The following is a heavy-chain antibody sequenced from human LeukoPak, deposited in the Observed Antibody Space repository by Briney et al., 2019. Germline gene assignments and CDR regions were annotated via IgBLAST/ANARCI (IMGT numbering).Heavy chain of an antibody. CDR3: ATDLKMTTSVPFDY. D-gene: IGHD5-24*01. V-gene: IGHV1-24*01. J-gene: IGHJ4*02. CDR2: FDPEDGET. Sequence: ASVKVSCKVSGYTLTELSMHWVRQAPGKGLEWMGGFDPEDGETIYAQKFQGRVTMTEDTSTDTAYMDLSSLRPEDTAVYYCATDLKMTTSVPFDYWGQGTLVTVSS. CDR1: GYTLTELS.